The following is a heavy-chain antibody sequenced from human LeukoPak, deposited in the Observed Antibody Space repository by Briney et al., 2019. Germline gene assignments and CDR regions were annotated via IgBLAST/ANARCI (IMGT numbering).Heavy chain of an antibody. J-gene: IGHJ4*02. CDR1: GFTFSSYS. CDR3: VRVGTDSIGSYPDY. CDR2: ISSSSSTI. D-gene: IGHD3-22*01. V-gene: IGHV3-48*01. Sequence: GGSLRLSCAASGFTFSSYSMNWVRQAPGKGLEWVSYISSSSSTIHYADSVKGRFTISRDNTKNMLYLQMNSLRAEDTAIYYCVRVGTDSIGSYPDYWGQGTLVTVTS.